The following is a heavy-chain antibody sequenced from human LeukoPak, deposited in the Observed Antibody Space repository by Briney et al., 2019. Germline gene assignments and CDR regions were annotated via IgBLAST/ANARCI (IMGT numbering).Heavy chain of an antibody. J-gene: IGHJ3*02. CDR3: AREPDVDLSTFRGDAFDI. CDR1: GGTFSSYA. D-gene: IGHD5-24*01. Sequence: SVKVSCKASGGTFSSYAISWVRQAPGQGLEWMGGIIPIFGTATYAHKFQGRVTITADKSTSTAYMDLTSLTSEDTALYYCAREPDVDLSTFRGDAFDIWGQGTMVTVSS. V-gene: IGHV1-69*06. CDR2: IIPIFGTA.